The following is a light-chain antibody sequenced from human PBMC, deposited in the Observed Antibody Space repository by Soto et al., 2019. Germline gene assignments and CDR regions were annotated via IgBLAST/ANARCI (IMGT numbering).Light chain of an antibody. V-gene: IGKV1-39*01. J-gene: IGKJ1*01. CDR2: GTS. CDR1: QSVRTF. Sequence: EIQMTQSPSSLSASVGDRVTITCRASQSVRTFLNWYQQTPGKAPKLLIYGTSSLQSGVPSRFTGGGSETDFTLTINTLQPEDFGTYYCQQSYSNPRTFGQGTKVAIK. CDR3: QQSYSNPRT.